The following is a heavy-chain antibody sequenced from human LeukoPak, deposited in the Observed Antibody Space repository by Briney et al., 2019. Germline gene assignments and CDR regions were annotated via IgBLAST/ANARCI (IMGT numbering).Heavy chain of an antibody. V-gene: IGHV3-7*03. CDR1: EFTFSTYW. Sequence: PGGSLRLSCAASEFTFSTYWMNWVRQAPGKGLEWVASIKQDGSEKNYVDSVKGRFTISRDNAKNTLYLQMNSLRAEDTALYYCAKDLTATTDRITMIVVIDAFDIWGQGTMVTVSS. D-gene: IGHD3-22*01. CDR3: AKDLTATTDRITMIVVIDAFDI. CDR2: IKQDGSEK. J-gene: IGHJ3*02.